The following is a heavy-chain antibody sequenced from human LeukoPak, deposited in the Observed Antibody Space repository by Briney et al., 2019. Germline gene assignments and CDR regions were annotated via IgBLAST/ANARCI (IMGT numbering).Heavy chain of an antibody. V-gene: IGHV3-7*01. J-gene: IGHJ3*01. D-gene: IGHD4-17*01. CDR3: ARESTKYGAYVSGFDF. CDR2: IMQDGSEK. Sequence: GGSLRLSCIASGFTFSSHWVNWVCEGPGKGRGCVANIMQDGSEKYYVDSVKGRFIISRDNAKNSLYLQMNSLRAEDTAVYYCARESTKYGAYVSGFDFWGQGTMVTVSS. CDR1: GFTFSSHW.